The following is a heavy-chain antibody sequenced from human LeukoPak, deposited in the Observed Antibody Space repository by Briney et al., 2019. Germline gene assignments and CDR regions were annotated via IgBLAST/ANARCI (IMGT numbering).Heavy chain of an antibody. V-gene: IGHV1-2*02. CDR2: INPDSGDT. CDR1: GYTFTGYY. CDR3: ARDRLPLIAARILYVY. Sequence: ASVKVSCKASGYTFTGYYMHWVRQAPGQGLEWMGWINPDSGDTNYGQKFQGRVTMTRDTSISTAYMELSRLRSDDTAVYYCARDRLPLIAARILYVYWGQGTLVTVSS. J-gene: IGHJ4*02. D-gene: IGHD6-6*01.